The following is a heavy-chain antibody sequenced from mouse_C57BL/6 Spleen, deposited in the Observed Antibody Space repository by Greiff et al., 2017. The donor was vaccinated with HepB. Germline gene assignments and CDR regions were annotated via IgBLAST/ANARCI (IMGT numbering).Heavy chain of an antibody. CDR1: GYTFTSYW. D-gene: IGHD1-1*01. Sequence: QVQLQQPGAELVRPGSSVKLSCKASGYTFTSYWMHWVKQRPIQGLEWIGNIDPSDSETHYNQKFKDKATLTVDKSSSTAYMQLSSLTSEDYAVYYCARGASLIRDYWGQGTTLTVSS. J-gene: IGHJ2*01. CDR3: ARGASLIRDY. V-gene: IGHV1-52*01. CDR2: IDPSDSET.